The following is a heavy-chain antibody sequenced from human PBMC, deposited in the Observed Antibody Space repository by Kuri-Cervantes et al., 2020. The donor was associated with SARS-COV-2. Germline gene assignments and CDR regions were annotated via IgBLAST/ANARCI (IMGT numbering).Heavy chain of an antibody. CDR3: ARGTNWPPDGWFDP. CDR2: TYYRSKWYD. V-gene: IGHV6-1*01. J-gene: IGHJ5*02. CDR1: GDSVSSKIAA. Sequence: SQTLSLTCAISGDSVSSKIAAWNWIRLSPSRGLEWLGRTYYRSKWYDDYAVSVKSRISINPDTSKNQFSLHLNSVTPEDTAVYYCARGTNWPPDGWFDPWGQGTLVTVSS. D-gene: IGHD7-27*01.